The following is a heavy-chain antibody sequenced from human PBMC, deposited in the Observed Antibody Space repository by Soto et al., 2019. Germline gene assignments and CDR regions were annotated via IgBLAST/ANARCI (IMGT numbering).Heavy chain of an antibody. V-gene: IGHV4-39*01. Sequence: SETLSLTCTVSGGSITSSSHFWGWVRQPPGKGLEWIGTIYFTGNTYYPPSLKSRLTMSIDTSKNEFSLRLNSVTAADTAVYYCAGQTFTIAAASYGRSNWFDPWGPGTLVTVSS. CDR1: GGSITSSSHF. CDR2: IYFTGNT. D-gene: IGHD6-25*01. CDR3: AGQTFTIAAASYGRSNWFDP. J-gene: IGHJ5*02.